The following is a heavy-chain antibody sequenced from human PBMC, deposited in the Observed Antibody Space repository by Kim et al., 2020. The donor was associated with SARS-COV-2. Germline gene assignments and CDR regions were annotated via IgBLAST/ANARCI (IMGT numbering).Heavy chain of an antibody. CDR3: ASGDCGGDCYYYYYGMDV. D-gene: IGHD2-21*02. Sequence: ASVKVSCKASGYTFTSYGISWVRQAPGQGLEWMGWISAYNGNTNYAQKLQGRVTMTTYTSTSTAYMELRSLRSDDTAVYYCASGDCGGDCYYYYYGMDVWGQGTTVTVSS. CDR1: GYTFTSYG. CDR2: ISAYNGNT. J-gene: IGHJ6*02. V-gene: IGHV1-18*01.